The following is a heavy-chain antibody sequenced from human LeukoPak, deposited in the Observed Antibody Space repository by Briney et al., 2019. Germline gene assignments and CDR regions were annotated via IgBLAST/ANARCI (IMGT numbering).Heavy chain of an antibody. CDR3: ARAPTLYGSGPVLDY. CDR1: GFTFSSYW. CDR2: INSDGSST. Sequence: GGSLRLSCAASGFTFSSYWMHWVRQAPGKGPVWVSRINSDGSSTSYADSVKGRFTISRDNAKNTLYLQMNSLRAEDTAVYYCARAPTLYGSGPVLDYWGQGTLVTVSS. D-gene: IGHD3-10*01. J-gene: IGHJ4*02. V-gene: IGHV3-74*01.